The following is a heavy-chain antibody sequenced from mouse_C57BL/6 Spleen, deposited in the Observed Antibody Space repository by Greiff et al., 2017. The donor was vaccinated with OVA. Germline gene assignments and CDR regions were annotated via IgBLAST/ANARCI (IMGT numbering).Heavy chain of an antibody. CDR3: AYYYGSSYLYFDV. J-gene: IGHJ1*03. V-gene: IGHV1-22*01. D-gene: IGHD1-1*01. CDR1: GYTFTDYN. CDR2: INPNNGGT. Sequence: EVQLQQSGPELVKPGASVKMSCKASGYTFTDYNMHWVKQSHGKSLEWIGYINPNNGGTSYNQKFKGKATLTVNKSSSTAYMELRSLTSEDSAVYYCAYYYGSSYLYFDVWGTGTTVTVSS.